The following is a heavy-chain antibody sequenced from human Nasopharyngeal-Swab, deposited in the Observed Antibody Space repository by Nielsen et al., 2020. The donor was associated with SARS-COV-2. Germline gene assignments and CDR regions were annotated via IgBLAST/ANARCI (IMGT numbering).Heavy chain of an antibody. CDR1: GFTFSSYA. Sequence: GESLKISCSASGFTFSSYAMHWVRQAPGKGLEYVSAISSNGGSTYYADSVKGRFTISRDNSKNTLYLQMNSLRAEDTAVYYCAKDLGSGSYRYFQHWGQGTLVTVSS. D-gene: IGHD1-26*01. J-gene: IGHJ1*01. CDR3: AKDLGSGSYRYFQH. CDR2: ISSNGGST. V-gene: IGHV3-64*04.